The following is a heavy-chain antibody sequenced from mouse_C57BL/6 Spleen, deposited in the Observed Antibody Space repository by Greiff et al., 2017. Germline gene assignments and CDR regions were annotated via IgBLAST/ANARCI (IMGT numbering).Heavy chain of an antibody. V-gene: IGHV7-3*01. Sequence: EVKLVESGGGLVQPGGSLSLSCAASGFTFTDYYMSWVRQPPGKALEWLGFIRNKANGYTTEYSASVKGRFTISRDNSPSILYLQMNALRAEDSATYYCARYTRGDAMDYCGQGTSVTVSS. CDR2: IRNKANGYTT. CDR3: ARYTRGDAMDY. J-gene: IGHJ4*01. CDR1: GFTFTDYY.